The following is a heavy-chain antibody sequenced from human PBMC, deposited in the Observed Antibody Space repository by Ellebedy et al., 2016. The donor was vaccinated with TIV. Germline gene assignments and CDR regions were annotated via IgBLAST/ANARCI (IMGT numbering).Heavy chain of an antibody. D-gene: IGHD3-10*01. Sequence: GESLKISCAASGFPFTNAWMEWVRQAPVKGLEWVGRIKSKIDGGTIEYAAPVKGRSTISRDDSKNTLYLQMNSLTTEDTAVYYCTTTLTYYPDVWGPGTTVTVSS. CDR2: IKSKIDGGTI. J-gene: IGHJ6*02. V-gene: IGHV3-15*07. CDR3: TTTLTYYPDV. CDR1: GFPFTNAW.